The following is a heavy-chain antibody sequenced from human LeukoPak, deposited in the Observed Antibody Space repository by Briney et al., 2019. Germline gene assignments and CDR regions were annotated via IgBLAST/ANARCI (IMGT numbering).Heavy chain of an antibody. Sequence: GRSLRLSCAASIFTFNNYGMHWVRQAPGKGLEWVAVISYDGSNKYYADSVKGRFTISRDNSKNTLYLQMNSLRAEDTAVYYCAKELKQWLVLYCFDPWGQGTLVTVSS. V-gene: IGHV3-30*18. CDR2: ISYDGSNK. CDR3: AKELKQWLVLYCFDP. CDR1: IFTFNNYG. D-gene: IGHD6-19*01. J-gene: IGHJ5*02.